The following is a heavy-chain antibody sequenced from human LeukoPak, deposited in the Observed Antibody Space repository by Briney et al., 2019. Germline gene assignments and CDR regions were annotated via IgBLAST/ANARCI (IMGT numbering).Heavy chain of an antibody. CDR2: IYHSGST. CDR3: ARDPMYYYDSSGYSGGPYWYFDL. Sequence: PSETLSLTCAVSGYSISSGYYWGWIRQPPGKGLEWIGSIYHSGSTYYNPSLKSRVTISVDTSKNQFSLKLGSVTAADTAVYYCARDPMYYYDSSGYSGGPYWYFDLWGRGTLVTVSS. V-gene: IGHV4-38-2*02. CDR1: GYSISSGYY. D-gene: IGHD3-22*01. J-gene: IGHJ2*01.